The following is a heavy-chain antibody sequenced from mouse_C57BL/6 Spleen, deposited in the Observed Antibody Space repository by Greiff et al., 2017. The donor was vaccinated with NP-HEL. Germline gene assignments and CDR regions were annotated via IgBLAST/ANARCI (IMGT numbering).Heavy chain of an antibody. J-gene: IGHJ2*01. V-gene: IGHV10-1*01. CDR3: VRQGEWYYFDY. CDR2: IRSKSNNYAT. Sequence: EVKVVESGGGLVQPKGSLKLSCAASGFSFNTYAMNWVRQAPGKGLEWVARIRSKSNNYATYYADSVKDRFTISRDDSESMLYLQMNNLKTEDTAMYYCVRQGEWYYFDYWGQGTTLTVSS. CDR1: GFSFNTYA. D-gene: IGHD1-3*01.